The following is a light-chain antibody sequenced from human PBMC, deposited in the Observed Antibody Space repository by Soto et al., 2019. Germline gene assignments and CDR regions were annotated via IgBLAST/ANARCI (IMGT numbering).Light chain of an antibody. J-gene: IGKJ1*01. CDR3: KQYNSYWT. CDR1: ERISSW. CDR2: DAS. Sequence: DIQITQSPSTLSASVGYRFTITCRASERISSWLSWYQQKPGKAPKLLIYDASSLESGVPSRFSGSGSGTEFTLNISSLQPDDFATYYCKQYNSYWTFGQGTKGDIK. V-gene: IGKV1-5*01.